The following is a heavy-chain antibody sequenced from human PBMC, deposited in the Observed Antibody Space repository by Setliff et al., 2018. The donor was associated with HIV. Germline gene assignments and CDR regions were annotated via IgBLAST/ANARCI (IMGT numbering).Heavy chain of an antibody. D-gene: IGHD3-3*01. J-gene: IGHJ4*02. CDR3: ARRKYDDQAFDY. Sequence: NPSETLSLTCAVYGGSFSGYYWTWIRQPPGMGLEWIGEISQSGSTNYNASLKSRVTMSVDASQRQFSLNLTSVTAADTAVYYCARRKYDDQAFDYWGQGSLVTVSS. CDR1: GGSFSGYY. CDR2: ISQSGST. V-gene: IGHV4-34*01.